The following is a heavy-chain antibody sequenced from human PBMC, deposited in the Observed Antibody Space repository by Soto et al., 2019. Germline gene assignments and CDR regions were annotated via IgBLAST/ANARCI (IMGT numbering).Heavy chain of an antibody. Sequence: QVQLVQSGAEVKKPGASVKVSCKASGYTFTSYAMHWVRQAPGQRLEWMGWINAGNGNTKYSQKLQGRVTITRDTSASTAYMELSSLRSEDTAVYYCARVEYYYDSSGYYSSFDYWGQGTLVTVSS. V-gene: IGHV1-3*01. D-gene: IGHD3-22*01. CDR3: ARVEYYYDSSGYYSSFDY. J-gene: IGHJ4*02. CDR1: GYTFTSYA. CDR2: INAGNGNT.